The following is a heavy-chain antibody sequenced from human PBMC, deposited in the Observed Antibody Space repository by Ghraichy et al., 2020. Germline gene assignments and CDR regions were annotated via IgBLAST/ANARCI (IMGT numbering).Heavy chain of an antibody. CDR3: AREYCRGGRCFFGTGGSHFDY. V-gene: IGHV3-74*03. J-gene: IGHJ4*02. Sequence: LSLTCAASGFSFNNYWMHWVRQAPGKGLVWVSRINSDGRDTTYADSVKGRFTISRDNARNTLYLQMNSLRAEDTAVYYCAREYCRGGRCFFGTGGSHFDYWGQGTLVTVSS. CDR1: GFSFNNYW. D-gene: IGHD2-15*01. CDR2: INSDGRDT.